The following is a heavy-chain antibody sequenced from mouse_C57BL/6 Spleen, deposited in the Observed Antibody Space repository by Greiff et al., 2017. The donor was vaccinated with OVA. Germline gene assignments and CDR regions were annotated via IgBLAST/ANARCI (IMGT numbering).Heavy chain of an antibody. CDR3: ARDRGYAMDY. Sequence: QVHVKQSGAELVRPGSSVKLSCKASGYTFTSYWMHWVKQRPIQGLEWIGNIDPSDSETHYNQKFKDKATLTVDKSSSTAYMQLSSLTSEDSAVYYCARDRGYAMDYWGQGTSVTVSS. CDR1: GYTFTSYW. J-gene: IGHJ4*01. D-gene: IGHD2-14*01. CDR2: IDPSDSET. V-gene: IGHV1-52*01.